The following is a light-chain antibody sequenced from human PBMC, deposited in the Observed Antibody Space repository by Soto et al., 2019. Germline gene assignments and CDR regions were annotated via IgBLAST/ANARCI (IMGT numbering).Light chain of an antibody. CDR3: MQPLQSWT. J-gene: IGKJ1*01. CDR2: LGS. V-gene: IGKV2-28*01. CDR1: QVLLHSNGYNY. Sequence: DIVITQSPLSLPVTPGEPASISCICSQVLLHSNGYNYLDWYLQKPGQSPQLLIYLGSNRASGVPDRFSGSGSGTDFTLKISRVEAEDVGVYYCMQPLQSWTFGQGTKVDIK.